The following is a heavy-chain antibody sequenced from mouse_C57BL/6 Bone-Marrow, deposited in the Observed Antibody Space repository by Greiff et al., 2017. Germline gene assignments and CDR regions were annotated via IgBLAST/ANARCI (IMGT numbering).Heavy chain of an antibody. CDR2: IYPRSGNT. D-gene: IGHD1-1*01. CDR3: ARYYGSSSWFAY. Sequence: QVQLQQSGAELARPGASVKLSCKASGYTFTSYGISWVKQRTGQGLEWIGEIYPRSGNTYYNEQFKGKATLTADKSSSTAYMELRSLTSEDSAVYFCARYYGSSSWFAYWGQGTLGTVAA. J-gene: IGHJ3*01. CDR1: GYTFTSYG. V-gene: IGHV1-81*01.